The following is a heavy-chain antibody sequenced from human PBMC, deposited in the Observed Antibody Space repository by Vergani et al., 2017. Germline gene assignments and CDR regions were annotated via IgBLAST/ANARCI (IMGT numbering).Heavy chain of an antibody. CDR1: GFTLSNAR. CDR2: NKIKTDGGTT. V-gene: IGHV3-15*01. D-gene: IGHD3-22*01. J-gene: IGHJ4*02. CDR3: TTCSGHYYDSRWVDY. Sequence: EVQLVEPGGGWVKPGGSLRLPCAASGFTLSNARMSGVRQAPGKGVGGVGGNKIKTDGGTTDYAAPVKGRFAISRDDSKNTLYLQMNSLRTEATAVYYCTTCSGHYYDSRWVDYWGQGTLVTVSS.